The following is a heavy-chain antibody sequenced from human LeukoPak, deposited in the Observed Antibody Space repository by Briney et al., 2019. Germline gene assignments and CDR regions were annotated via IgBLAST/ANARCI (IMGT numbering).Heavy chain of an antibody. D-gene: IGHD5-24*01. CDR3: VEMATRWYFDH. J-gene: IGHJ4*02. Sequence: PSETLSLTCSVSGGSISTTIYYWGWIRQPPGKGLEWIGSIYYTGNTYYNPSLKRRVTMSVDTSKNQFSLKLSSVTAADTAVYYCVEMATRWYFDHWGQGTLATVSS. V-gene: IGHV4-39*01. CDR2: IYYTGNT. CDR1: GGSISTTIYY.